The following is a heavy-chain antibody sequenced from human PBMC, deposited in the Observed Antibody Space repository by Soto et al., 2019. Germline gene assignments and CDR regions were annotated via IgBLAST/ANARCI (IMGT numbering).Heavy chain of an antibody. CDR2: IYYSGTT. V-gene: IGHV4-39*01. CDR3: ARSYSDFDP. J-gene: IGHJ5*02. Sequence: PSETLSLTCTVSGGSISSSNYYWGWIRQPPGKGLEWIGSIYYSGTTYYNPSLKSRVTISVDTSKNQFSLKLTSVTAADTAVYYCARSYSDFDPWGQGTLVTVSS. D-gene: IGHD2-21*01. CDR1: GGSISSSNYY.